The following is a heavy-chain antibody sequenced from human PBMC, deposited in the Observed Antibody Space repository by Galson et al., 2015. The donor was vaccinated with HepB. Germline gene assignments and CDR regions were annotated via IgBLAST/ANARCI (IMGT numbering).Heavy chain of an antibody. V-gene: IGHV1-69*05. CDR1: GESFNTYP. CDR3: TAVQKGLFVESGRYFFDY. Sequence: SVKVSCKASGESFNTYPVSWVRQAPGQGLEWMGGIVPMFGRPNYAQKFQGRVTITMDRSTNTLNMEMSSLKPADTAVYYCTAVQKGLFVESGRYFFDYWGRGTLVTVSS. D-gene: IGHD3-16*02. CDR2: IVPMFGRP. J-gene: IGHJ4*02.